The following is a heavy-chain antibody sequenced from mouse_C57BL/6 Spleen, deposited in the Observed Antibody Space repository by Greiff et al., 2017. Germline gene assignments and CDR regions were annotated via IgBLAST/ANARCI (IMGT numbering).Heavy chain of an antibody. J-gene: IGHJ3*01. V-gene: IGHV1-19*01. CDR2: INPYNGGT. D-gene: IGHD1-1*01. CDR1: GYTFTDYY. Sequence: EVQLQQSGPVLVKPGASVKMSCKASGYTFTDYYMNWVKQSHGKSLEWIGVINPYNGGTSYNQKFKGKATLTVDKSSSTAYMELNSLTSEDSAVYYCALYGSSSWFAYWGQGTLVTVSA. CDR3: ALYGSSSWFAY.